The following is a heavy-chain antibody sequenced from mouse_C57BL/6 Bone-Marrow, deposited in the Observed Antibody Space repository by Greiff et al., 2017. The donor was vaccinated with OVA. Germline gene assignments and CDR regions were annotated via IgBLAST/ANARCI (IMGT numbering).Heavy chain of an antibody. CDR2: IYPGDGDT. Sequence: QVQLQQSGPELVKPGASVKISCKASGYAFSSSWMNWVKQRPGKGLEWIGRIYPGDGDTNYNGKFKGKATLTADQSSSTAYMQLNSLTSEDSAVYYCARGDVYSRPLFDYWGQGTTLTVSS. J-gene: IGHJ2*01. CDR1: GYAFSSSW. V-gene: IGHV1-82*01. CDR3: ARGDVYSRPLFDY.